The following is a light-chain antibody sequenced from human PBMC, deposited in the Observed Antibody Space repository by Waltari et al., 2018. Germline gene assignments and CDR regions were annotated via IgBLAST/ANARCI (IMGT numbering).Light chain of an antibody. CDR3: LQDYTFPRT. V-gene: IGKV1-6*01. CDR2: GAS. Sequence: AVQLTQSPSSLSASIGDSVTITCRASQGIRNDLAWYQQKPGTAPKLLIYGASTLQTGVPSRFSGSGSGTDFTLVISSLQPEDFATYYCLQDYTFPRTFGQGTKVEIK. J-gene: IGKJ1*01. CDR1: QGIRND.